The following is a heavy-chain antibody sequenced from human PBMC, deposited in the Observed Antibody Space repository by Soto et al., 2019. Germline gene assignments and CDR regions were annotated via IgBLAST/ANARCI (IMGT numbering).Heavy chain of an antibody. CDR1: GFTFSNYG. CDR2: ISDTGGNT. D-gene: IGHD6-6*01. J-gene: IGHJ4*02. V-gene: IGHV3-23*01. CDR3: AKRVDYSSSWAYFDH. Sequence: PGGSLRLSCAASGFTFSNYGMNWVRQAPGKGLEWVSSISDTGGNTYYADSVKGRFTISRDNSKTTLYLQMNSLRADDSAIYYCAKRVDYSSSWAYFDHWGQGTLVTVSS.